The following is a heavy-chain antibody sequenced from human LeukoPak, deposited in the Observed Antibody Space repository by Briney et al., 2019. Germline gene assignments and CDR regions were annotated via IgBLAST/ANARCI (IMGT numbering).Heavy chain of an antibody. Sequence: PGGSLRLSCAVSGFTLDDYAMHWVRQVPGKGLEWVSGINWNSDSIGYADSVKGRFTISRDNAKNSLYLQMDSLRAEDTAVYYCARTIKRPTTVPTRSPTKGAFDIWGQGTMVTVSS. J-gene: IGHJ3*02. CDR1: GFTLDDYA. CDR3: ARTIKRPTTVPTRSPTKGAFDI. D-gene: IGHD5-12*01. CDR2: INWNSDSI. V-gene: IGHV3-9*01.